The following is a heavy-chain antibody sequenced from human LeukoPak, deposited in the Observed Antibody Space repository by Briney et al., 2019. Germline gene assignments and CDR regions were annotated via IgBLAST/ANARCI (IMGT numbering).Heavy chain of an antibody. CDR3: ARGVGAVATAQ. CDR1: GYTFTSYY. D-gene: IGHD5-12*01. CDR2: INPSGGST. Sequence: ASVKVSCKASGYTFTSYYMHWVRQAPGQGLEWMGIINPSGGSTSYAQKFQGRVTMTRNTSISTAYMELSSLRSEDTAVYYCARGVGAVATAQWGQGTLVTVSS. J-gene: IGHJ4*02. V-gene: IGHV1-46*01.